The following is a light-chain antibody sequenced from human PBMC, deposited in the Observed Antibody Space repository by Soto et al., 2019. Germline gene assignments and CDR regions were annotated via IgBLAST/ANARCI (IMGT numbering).Light chain of an antibody. CDR2: DNY. Sequence: QSVLTQPPSVSAAPGKKVIISCSGNSSNIGKNYVFWYQQFPGTAPKLLIYDNYKRPSGIPDRFSVSKSGASATLAITGLHTGDESDYYCGAWDTSLRAVVFGGGTKVTVL. V-gene: IGLV1-51*01. J-gene: IGLJ2*01. CDR1: SSNIGKNY. CDR3: GAWDTSLRAVV.